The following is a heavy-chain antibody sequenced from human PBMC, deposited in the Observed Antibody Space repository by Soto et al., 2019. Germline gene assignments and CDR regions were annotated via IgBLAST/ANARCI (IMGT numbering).Heavy chain of an antibody. V-gene: IGHV1-18*04. J-gene: IGHJ6*02. CDR1: GYTFTSYG. Sequence: ASVKVSCKASGYTFTSYGISWVRQAPGQGLEWMGWISAYNGNTNYAQKLQGRVTMTTETSTSTAYMELRSLRSDDTAVYYCARDLGSSWYPSYYYGMDVWGQGTTVTVSS. CDR3: ARDLGSSWYPSYYYGMDV. CDR2: ISAYNGNT. D-gene: IGHD6-13*01.